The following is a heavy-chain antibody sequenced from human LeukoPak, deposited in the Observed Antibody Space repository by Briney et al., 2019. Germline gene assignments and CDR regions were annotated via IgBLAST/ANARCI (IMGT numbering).Heavy chain of an antibody. J-gene: IGHJ4*02. CDR2: ISGSGGST. CDR1: GFTFSSYA. Sequence: GGSLRPSCAASGFTFSSYAMSWVRQAPGKGLEWVSAISGSGGSTYYADSVEGRFTISRDNSKNTLYLQMNSLRAEDTAVYYCAKGPQRWLQSPLLDYWGQGTLVTVSS. D-gene: IGHD5-24*01. V-gene: IGHV3-23*01. CDR3: AKGPQRWLQSPLLDY.